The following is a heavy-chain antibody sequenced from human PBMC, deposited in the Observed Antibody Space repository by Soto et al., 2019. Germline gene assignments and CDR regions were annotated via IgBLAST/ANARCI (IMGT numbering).Heavy chain of an antibody. CDR3: ARDLGGWPDY. J-gene: IGHJ4*02. CDR2: INAGNGNT. Sequence: AAVKVSSKTSGYTFISYAILRVRQAPGQRLEWMGWINAGNGNTKYSQKFQGRVTITRDTSASTAYMELSSLRSEDTAVYYCARDLGGWPDYWGQGTLVTVSS. D-gene: IGHD2-15*01. V-gene: IGHV1-3*01. CDR1: GYTFISYA.